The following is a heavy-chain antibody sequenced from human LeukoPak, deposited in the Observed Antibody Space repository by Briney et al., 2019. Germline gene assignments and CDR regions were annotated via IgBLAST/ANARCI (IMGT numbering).Heavy chain of an antibody. J-gene: IGHJ4*02. CDR3: ARSPIVVVAPTPPYYFDY. CDR2: INPNSGGT. D-gene: IGHD2-15*01. V-gene: IGHV1-2*02. Sequence: ASVKVSCKASGYTFTGYYMHWVRQAPGQRLEWMGWINPNSGGTDYAQKFRGRVTVTRDTSISTAYMELSRLRSDDTAVYYCARSPIVVVAPTPPYYFDYWGQGTLVTVSS. CDR1: GYTFTGYY.